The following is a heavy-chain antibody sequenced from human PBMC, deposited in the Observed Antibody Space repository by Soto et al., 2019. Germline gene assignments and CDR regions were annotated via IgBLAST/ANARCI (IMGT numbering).Heavy chain of an antibody. Sequence: ASVKVSCKASGYTFTGYYMHWVRQAPGQGLEWMGWINPNSGGTNYAQKFQGWVTMTRDTSISTAYMELSRLRSDDTAVYYCARGFCVGDCYSGNYYYYGMDVWGQGTTVTVS. CDR1: GYTFTGYY. D-gene: IGHD2-21*02. CDR3: ARGFCVGDCYSGNYYYYGMDV. J-gene: IGHJ6*02. CDR2: INPNSGGT. V-gene: IGHV1-2*04.